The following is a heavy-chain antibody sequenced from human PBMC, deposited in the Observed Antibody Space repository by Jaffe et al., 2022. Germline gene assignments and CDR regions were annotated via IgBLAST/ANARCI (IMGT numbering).Heavy chain of an antibody. CDR3: ARFRDCSGAGCSEAIPDY. D-gene: IGHD2-15*01. Sequence: EVQLVESGGGLVEPGGSLRLSCAASGFTFRTYSMKWVRQAPGKGLEWVSSISGSSNYIYYADSVKGRFTISRDNAKNSLYLQMSSLRGEDTAIYYCARFRDCSGAGCSEAIPDYWGQGALVTVSS. CDR1: GFTFRTYS. V-gene: IGHV3-21*01. J-gene: IGHJ4*02. CDR2: ISGSSNYI.